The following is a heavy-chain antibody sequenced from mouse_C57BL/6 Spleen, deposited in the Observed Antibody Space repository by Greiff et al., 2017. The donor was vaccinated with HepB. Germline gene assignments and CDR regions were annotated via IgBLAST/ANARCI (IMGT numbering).Heavy chain of an antibody. CDR1: GFTFSDYG. D-gene: IGHD1-1*01. CDR2: ISSGSSTI. J-gene: IGHJ4*01. Sequence: EVMLVESGGGLVKPGGSLKLSCAASGFTFSDYGMHWVRQAPEKGLEWVAYISSGSSTIYYADTVKGRFTISRDNAKNTLFLQMTSLRSEDTAMYYCASSYYYGSSFYAMDYWGQGTSVTVSS. V-gene: IGHV5-17*01. CDR3: ASSYYYGSSFYAMDY.